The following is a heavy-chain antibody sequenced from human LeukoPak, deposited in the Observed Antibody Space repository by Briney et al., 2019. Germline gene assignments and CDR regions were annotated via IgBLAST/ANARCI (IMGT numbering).Heavy chain of an antibody. V-gene: IGHV1-2*02. Sequence: ASVKVSCKASGYSFTGYYMHWVRQAPGQGLEWMGWINPDSGGTKYAQKFQGRVTMTRDTSITTAYMELTRLTSDDTAVYYCARRGADWGQGTMVTVSS. CDR1: GYSFTGYY. CDR2: INPDSGGT. J-gene: IGHJ3*01. CDR3: ARRGAD.